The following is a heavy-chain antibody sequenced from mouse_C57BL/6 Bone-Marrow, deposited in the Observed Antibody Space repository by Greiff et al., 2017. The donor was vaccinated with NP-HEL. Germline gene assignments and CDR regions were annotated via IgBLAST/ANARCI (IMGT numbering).Heavy chain of an antibody. Sequence: VQLQQPGAELLRPGSSVKLSCKASGYTFTSYWMHWVKQRPIQGLEWIGNIDPSDSETHYNQKFKDKATLTVDKSSSTAYMQLSSLTSEDSAVYYCATTVVANYYFDYWGQGTTLTVSS. CDR3: ATTVVANYYFDY. CDR2: IDPSDSET. D-gene: IGHD1-1*01. J-gene: IGHJ2*01. CDR1: GYTFTSYW. V-gene: IGHV1-52*01.